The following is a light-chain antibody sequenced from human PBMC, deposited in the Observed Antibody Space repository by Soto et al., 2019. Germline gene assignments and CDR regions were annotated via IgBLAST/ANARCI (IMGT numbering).Light chain of an antibody. V-gene: IGKV1-9*01. Sequence: DILLTQSPSFLSASVGDRVIISCRASEAISSYLAWYQQKPGKAPKVLIYADSTLQSGVPSRFSGSGSGAEFTLTISSLQPEDFASYYCQQFKYYPFTFGPGTKVDLK. CDR3: QQFKYYPFT. CDR2: ADS. J-gene: IGKJ3*01. CDR1: EAISSY.